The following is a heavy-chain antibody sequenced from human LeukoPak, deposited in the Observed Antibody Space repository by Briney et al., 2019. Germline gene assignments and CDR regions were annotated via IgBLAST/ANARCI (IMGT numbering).Heavy chain of an antibody. CDR1: GFTFSTYA. CDR3: ARDSTYYYDPGSSGPHYFDN. Sequence: GRSLRLSCAASGFTFSTYAMHWVRQAPGKGLEWVSLISSGGTDEYYADSVKGRFTISRDNSKNTLYLQLNSLRAEDTAVYYCARDSTYYYDPGSSGPHYFDNWGQGTLVTVSS. D-gene: IGHD3-10*01. CDR2: ISSGGTDE. V-gene: IGHV3-30*01. J-gene: IGHJ4*02.